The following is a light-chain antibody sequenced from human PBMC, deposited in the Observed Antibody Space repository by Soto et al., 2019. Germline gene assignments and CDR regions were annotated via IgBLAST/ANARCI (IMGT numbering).Light chain of an antibody. Sequence: EIVMTQSPATLSVFPGERATLSCRASQSVGSNLAWYQQKPGQAPRLLIYGASTRATGIPARFSGSGSGTEFTLTISSLQSEDFEIYFCQQYNNWPPDRTFGQGTKVEIK. CDR2: GAS. CDR1: QSVGSN. CDR3: QQYNNWPPDRT. J-gene: IGKJ1*01. V-gene: IGKV3-15*01.